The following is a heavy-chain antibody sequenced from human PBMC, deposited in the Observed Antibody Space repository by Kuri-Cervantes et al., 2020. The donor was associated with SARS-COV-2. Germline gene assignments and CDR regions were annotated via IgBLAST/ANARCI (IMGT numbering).Heavy chain of an antibody. Sequence: GESLKISCAASGFTVSTNYMSWVRQAPGKGLEWVSLIYSSGNTHYADSVKGRFTISRDNSKNTLYLQLNSLRVDDTAVYYCARGGSCNSGTCFDYWGQGTLVTVSS. D-gene: IGHD2-15*01. V-gene: IGHV3-53*01. J-gene: IGHJ4*02. CDR2: IYSSGNT. CDR3: ARGGSCNSGTCFDY. CDR1: GFTVSTNY.